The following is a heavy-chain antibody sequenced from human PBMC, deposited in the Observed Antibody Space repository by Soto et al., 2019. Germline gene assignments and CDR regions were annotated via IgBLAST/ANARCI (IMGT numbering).Heavy chain of an antibody. CDR2: ISAYNGNT. CDR1: GYTFTSYG. J-gene: IGHJ5*02. D-gene: IGHD2-21*02. CDR3: ARDLAGGNSGIWFDP. V-gene: IGHV1-18*01. Sequence: QVQLVQSGAEVKKPGASVKVSCKASGYTFTSYGISWVRQAPGQGLEWMGWISAYNGNTNYAQKLQGRVTMTADTSTSTAYMELRSLRSDDTAVYYCARDLAGGNSGIWFDPWGQGTLVTVSS.